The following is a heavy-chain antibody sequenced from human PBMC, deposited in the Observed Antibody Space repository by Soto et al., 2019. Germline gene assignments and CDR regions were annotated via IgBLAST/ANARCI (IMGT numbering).Heavy chain of an antibody. D-gene: IGHD2-15*01. CDR1: GYSNTSYA. J-gene: IGHJ6*03. Sequence: ASVNVSCKASGYSNTSYAMHWVRQAPGQRLEWMGWINAGNGNTKYSQKFQGRVTITRDTSASTAYMELSSLRSEDTAVYYCARDRMVRSYMDVWGKGTTVTVSS. V-gene: IGHV1-3*01. CDR3: ARDRMVRSYMDV. CDR2: INAGNGNT.